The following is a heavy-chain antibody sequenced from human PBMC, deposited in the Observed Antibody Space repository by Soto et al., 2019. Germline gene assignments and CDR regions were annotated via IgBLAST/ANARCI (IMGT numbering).Heavy chain of an antibody. Sequence: PVESLKISCKGSGYIFSSYWIKWCRQMPGKGLEWMGRIDPSGSYTNYSPSFQGHVTISADKSISTAYLQCSSLKASDTAIYYCARRSIASGGMDVWGQGTTVTVSS. CDR1: GYIFSSYW. J-gene: IGHJ6*02. CDR3: ARRSIASGGMDV. V-gene: IGHV5-10-1*01. CDR2: IDPSGSYT.